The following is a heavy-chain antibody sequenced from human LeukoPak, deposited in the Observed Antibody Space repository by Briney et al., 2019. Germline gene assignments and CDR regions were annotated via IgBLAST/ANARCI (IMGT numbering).Heavy chain of an antibody. CDR2: ISNSGSTL. CDR3: ARDALGSYDY. J-gene: IGHJ4*02. Sequence: GGSLRLSCAASGFAFSDFYMFWIRQAPGKGLEWISYISNSGSTLYYADSVKGRFTISRDNDKNLLYLQMNSLRADDTAVYYCARDALGSYDYWGQGTLVTVSS. V-gene: IGHV3-11*01. CDR1: GFAFSDFY. D-gene: IGHD3-10*01.